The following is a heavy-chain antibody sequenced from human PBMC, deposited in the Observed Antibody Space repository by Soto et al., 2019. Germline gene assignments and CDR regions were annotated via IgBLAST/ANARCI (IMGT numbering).Heavy chain of an antibody. CDR1: AVTLSNYW. CDR3: GRGAYGDPVDS. Sequence: PGGSLRLSCTAPAVTLSNYWTHWAPQAPGKGLAWVSRIIPEGTTSGYADSVRGRFTISRDNARDTVFLQMNRRGVEDTAVYDCGRGAYGDPVDSWGQGT. CDR2: IIPEGTTS. D-gene: IGHD4-17*01. V-gene: IGHV3-74*01. J-gene: IGHJ4*02.